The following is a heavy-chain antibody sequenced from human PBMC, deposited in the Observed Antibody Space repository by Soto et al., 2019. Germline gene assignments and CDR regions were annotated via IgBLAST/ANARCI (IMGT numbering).Heavy chain of an antibody. Sequence: NFQGRVTITRDTSASTAYMELNSLRSEDTAVYYCARQAAAGPFDYWGQGILVTVSS. V-gene: IGHV1-3*01. J-gene: IGHJ4*02. CDR3: ARQAAAGPFDY. D-gene: IGHD6-13*01.